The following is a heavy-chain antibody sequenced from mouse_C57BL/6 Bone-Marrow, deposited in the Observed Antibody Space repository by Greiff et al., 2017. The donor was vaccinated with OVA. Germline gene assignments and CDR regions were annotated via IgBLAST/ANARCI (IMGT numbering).Heavy chain of an antibody. J-gene: IGHJ2*01. V-gene: IGHV1-5*01. Sequence: DVQLQQSGTVLARPGASVKMSCKTSGYTFTSYWMHWVKQRPGQGLEWIGAIYPGNSDTSYNQKFKGKAKLTAVTSASTAYMELSSLTNEDSAVYYCTRFKGQLAEGDYWGQGTTLTVSS. D-gene: IGHD1-1*01. CDR1: GYTFTSYW. CDR3: TRFKGQLAEGDY. CDR2: IYPGNSDT.